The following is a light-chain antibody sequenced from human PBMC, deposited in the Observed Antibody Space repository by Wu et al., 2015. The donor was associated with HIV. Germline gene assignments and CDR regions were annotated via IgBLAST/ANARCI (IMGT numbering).Light chain of an antibody. Sequence: IQLTQSPSSLSASVGDSVTITCRASQNIISFLNWYQQKPGKAPELLIYASSYLRSGVPSRFSGSGSGTEFSLTISSLQAEDVATYYCQQSHSIPRTFGQGTKVEI. J-gene: IGKJ1*01. CDR3: QQSHSIPRT. CDR1: QNIISF. CDR2: ASS. V-gene: IGKV1-39*01.